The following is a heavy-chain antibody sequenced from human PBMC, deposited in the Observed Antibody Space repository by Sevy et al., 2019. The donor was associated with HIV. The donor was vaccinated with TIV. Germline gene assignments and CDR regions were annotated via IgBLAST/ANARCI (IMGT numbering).Heavy chain of an antibody. CDR1: GFTVSSNY. J-gene: IGHJ6*03. D-gene: IGHD6-13*01. CDR3: ARAGYSGSGYDQRYYYYMDV. V-gene: IGHV3-53*01. Sequence: GGSLRLSCAASGFTVSSNYMSWVRQAPGKGLEWVSVIYSGGSTYYADSVKGRFTISRDNSKNTLYLQMNSLRAEDTAVYDCARAGYSGSGYDQRYYYYMDVWGKGTTFTVSS. CDR2: IYSGGST.